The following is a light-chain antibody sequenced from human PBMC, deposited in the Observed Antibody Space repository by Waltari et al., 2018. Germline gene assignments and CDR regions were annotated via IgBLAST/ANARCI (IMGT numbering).Light chain of an antibody. CDR2: EAS. Sequence: DIQMTQSPSTLSASAGDRVTITCRASHSISTWLAWYQQKPGKAPKPLIYEASSLENGVPSRFSGSGSGTEFTLTISSLQPDDFATYCCQKFNTYPVPFGRGTKVDIK. V-gene: IGKV1-5*03. J-gene: IGKJ3*01. CDR3: QKFNTYPVP. CDR1: HSISTW.